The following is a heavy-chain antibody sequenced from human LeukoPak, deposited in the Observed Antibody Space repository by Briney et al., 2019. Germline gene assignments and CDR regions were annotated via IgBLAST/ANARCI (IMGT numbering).Heavy chain of an antibody. D-gene: IGHD5-24*01. V-gene: IGHV3-21*01. CDR3: AYREMAKDY. J-gene: IGHJ4*02. CDR2: ISSSSSYI. Sequence: GGSLRLSCTASGFTFSSYSMNWVRQAPGKGLEWVSSISSSSSYIYYADSVKGRFTISRDNAKNSLHLQMNSLRAEDTAVYYCAYREMAKDYWGQGTLVTVSS. CDR1: GFTFSSYS.